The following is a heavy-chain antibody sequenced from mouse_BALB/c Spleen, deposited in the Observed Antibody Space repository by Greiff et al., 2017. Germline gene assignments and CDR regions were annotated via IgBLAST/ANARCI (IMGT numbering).Heavy chain of an antibody. D-gene: IGHD1-1*01. Sequence: VHVKQSGPELVKPGASVKVSCKASGYAFTSYNMYWVKQSHGKSLEWIGYIDPYNGGTSYNQKFKGKATLTVDKSSSTAYMHLNSLTSEDSAVYYCARDYYGSSEAWFAYWGQGTLVTVSA. V-gene: IGHV1S135*01. J-gene: IGHJ3*01. CDR2: IDPYNGGT. CDR1: GYAFTSYN. CDR3: ARDYYGSSEAWFAY.